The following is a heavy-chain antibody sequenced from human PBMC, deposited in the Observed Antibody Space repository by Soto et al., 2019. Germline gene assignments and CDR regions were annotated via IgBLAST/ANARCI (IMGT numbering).Heavy chain of an antibody. D-gene: IGHD6-13*01. J-gene: IGHJ4*02. CDR3: ARREGISWYYFDY. Sequence: QVHLQESGPGLVKPSGTLSLTCAVSGYSISSSNWWSWVRQSPGKGLEWIGEIYNGGGSNYNPSLKSRVTIAVDKSKNQFSLKLSSVTAADTAVYYCARREGISWYYFDYWGQGTLVTVSS. V-gene: IGHV4-4*02. CDR1: GYSISSSNW. CDR2: IYNGGGS.